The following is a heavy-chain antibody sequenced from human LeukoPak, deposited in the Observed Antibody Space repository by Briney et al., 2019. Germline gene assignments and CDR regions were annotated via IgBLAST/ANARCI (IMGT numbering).Heavy chain of an antibody. CDR2: ISYDGSNK. V-gene: IGHV3-30*04. Sequence: AGRSLRLSCAASGFTLSSYAMHWVRQAPGKGLEWVAVISYDGSNKYYADSVKGRFTISRDNSKNTLYLQMNSLRAEDTAVYYCARGGVVVPAAILYWGQGTLVTVSS. J-gene: IGHJ4*02. CDR1: GFTLSSYA. CDR3: ARGGVVVPAAILY. D-gene: IGHD2-2*01.